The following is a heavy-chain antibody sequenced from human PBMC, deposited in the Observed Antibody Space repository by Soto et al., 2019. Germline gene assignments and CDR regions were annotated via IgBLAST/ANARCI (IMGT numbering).Heavy chain of an antibody. D-gene: IGHD5-18*01. CDR1: GGTFSSYA. CDR2: IIPIFGTA. Sequence: ASVKVSCKAPGGTFSSYAISWVRQAPGQGLEWMGGIIPIFGTANYAQKFQGRVTITADESTSTAYMELSSLRSEDTAVYYCVLQLWPQGQVDYWGQGTLVTVSS. J-gene: IGHJ4*02. V-gene: IGHV1-69*13. CDR3: VLQLWPQGQVDY.